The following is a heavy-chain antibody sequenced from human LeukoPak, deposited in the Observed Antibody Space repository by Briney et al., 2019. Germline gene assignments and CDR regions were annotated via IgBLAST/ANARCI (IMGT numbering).Heavy chain of an antibody. Sequence: GGSLRLSCAASGFTFSTYWMHRVRQAPGKGLVWVSRIKTDGTITTYADSVKGRFTISRDNAKSTLYLQMNSLRVEDTAVYYCARGGGANYNMDVWGKGTTVTVSS. CDR1: GFTFSTYW. D-gene: IGHD3-16*01. V-gene: IGHV3-74*01. CDR2: IKTDGTIT. CDR3: ARGGGANYNMDV. J-gene: IGHJ6*03.